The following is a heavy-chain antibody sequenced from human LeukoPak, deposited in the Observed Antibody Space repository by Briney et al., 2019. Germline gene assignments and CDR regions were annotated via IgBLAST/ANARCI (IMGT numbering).Heavy chain of an antibody. CDR2: RRYVGSNT. CDR1: GFTLSDYD. J-gene: IGHJ5*02. CDR3: AKRTKYGSGTFPLDP. D-gene: IGHD3-10*01. Sequence: GGSLTLSCPASGFTLSDYDMHWVRQAAGKGLEWVAVRRYVGSNTFYADTMKGRLTISRDNSKNTLYLQMNSLRPEDTAVYYCAKRTKYGSGTFPLDPWGQGTLVTVSS. V-gene: IGHV3-30*02.